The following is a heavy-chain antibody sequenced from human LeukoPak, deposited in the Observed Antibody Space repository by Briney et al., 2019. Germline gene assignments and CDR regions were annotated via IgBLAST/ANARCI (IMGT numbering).Heavy chain of an antibody. V-gene: IGHV3-30-3*01. CDR2: ISYDGSNK. J-gene: IGHJ4*02. D-gene: IGHD3-22*01. Sequence: GGSLRLSCAASGFTFSSYAMHWVRQAPGKGLEWVAVISYDGSNKYYADSVKGRFTIPRDNSKNTLYLQMNSLRAEDTAVYYCARSDPYYYDSSVFDYWGQGTLVTVSS. CDR1: GFTFSSYA. CDR3: ARSDPYYYDSSVFDY.